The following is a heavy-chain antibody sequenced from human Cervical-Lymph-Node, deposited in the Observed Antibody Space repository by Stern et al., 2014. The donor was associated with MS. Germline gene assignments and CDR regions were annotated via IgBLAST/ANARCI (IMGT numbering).Heavy chain of an antibody. J-gene: IGHJ5*02. D-gene: IGHD3-10*01. CDR1: GYRFTSYW. CDR3: ARRLYYYAPFDP. V-gene: IGHV5-51*01. Sequence: VQLVQSGAEVKKPGESLKISCKGAGYRFTSYWIGWVRQMPGKGLEWMGIIYPGDSGTRYSPSFQGQVTLLTQQSHRPAYTQWRSLKASDTAMYYCARRLYYYAPFDPWGQGTLVTVSS. CDR2: IYPGDSGT.